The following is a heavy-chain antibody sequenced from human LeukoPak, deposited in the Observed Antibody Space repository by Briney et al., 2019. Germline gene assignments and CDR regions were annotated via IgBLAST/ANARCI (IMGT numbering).Heavy chain of an antibody. D-gene: IGHD5-24*01. Sequence: SQTLSLTCTVSGSSISSGDYYWSWIRQPPGKGLEWIGYIYYSGSTYYNPSLKSRVTISVDTSKNQFSLKLSSVTAADTAVYYCARGDGYNYFDYWGQGTLVTVSS. CDR2: IYYSGST. V-gene: IGHV4-30-4*01. CDR3: ARGDGYNYFDY. CDR1: GSSISSGDYY. J-gene: IGHJ4*02.